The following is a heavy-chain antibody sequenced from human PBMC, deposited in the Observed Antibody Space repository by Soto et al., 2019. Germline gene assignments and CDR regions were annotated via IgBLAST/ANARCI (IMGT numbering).Heavy chain of an antibody. J-gene: IGHJ6*02. CDR3: ATRGETDGSFVRGYYYYYGMDV. CDR1: GFTFSSYA. CDR2: ISGSGGST. V-gene: IGHV3-23*01. D-gene: IGHD6-6*01. Sequence: GGSLRLSCAASGFTFSSYAMSWVRQAPGKGLEWVSAISGSGGSTYYADSVKGRFTISRDNSKNTLYLQMNSLRAEDTAVYYCATRGETDGSFVRGYYYYYGMDVWGQGTTVTVSS.